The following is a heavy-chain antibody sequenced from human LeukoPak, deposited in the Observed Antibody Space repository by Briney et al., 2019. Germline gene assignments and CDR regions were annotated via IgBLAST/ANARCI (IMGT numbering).Heavy chain of an antibody. CDR2: MSYDGSNE. D-gene: IGHD6-13*01. V-gene: IGHV3-30-3*01. Sequence: GGSLRLSCEASGFIFSNHAMHWVRQAPGKGLEWVAVMSYDGSNEYYADSVKGRFTISRDNSKNTLYLQMNSLRPEDTAEYFCAKDSGDSSSWYCDYWGQGTLVTVSS. CDR1: GFIFSNHA. CDR3: AKDSGDSSSWYCDY. J-gene: IGHJ4*02.